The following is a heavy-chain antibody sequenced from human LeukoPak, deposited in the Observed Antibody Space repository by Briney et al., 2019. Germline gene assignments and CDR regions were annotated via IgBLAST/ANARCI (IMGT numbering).Heavy chain of an antibody. CDR3: ARDRYSSGWYLIDY. J-gene: IGHJ4*02. CDR2: ISYDGSNK. D-gene: IGHD6-19*01. Sequence: GGSLRLSCAASGFTFSSYAMHWVRQAPGKGLEWVAVISYDGSNKYYADSVKGRFTISRDNSKNTLYLQMNSLRAEDTAVYYCARDRYSSGWYLIDYWGQGTLVTVSS. V-gene: IGHV3-30-3*01. CDR1: GFTFSSYA.